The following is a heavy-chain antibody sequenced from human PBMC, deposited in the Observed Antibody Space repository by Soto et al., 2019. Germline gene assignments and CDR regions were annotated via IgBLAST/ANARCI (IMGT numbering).Heavy chain of an antibody. Sequence: QVQLQESGPGLVKPSETLSLTCTVSGGSISSSYWSWIRQPPGKGLEWIGYIYSSGSTNYNPSLMSRVTISLDTSKNQCSLKLSSVTAADTAVYYSARGMSAAGFDYWGQGTLVTVSS. J-gene: IGHJ4*02. CDR3: ARGMSAAGFDY. CDR2: IYSSGST. V-gene: IGHV4-59*01. D-gene: IGHD6-13*01. CDR1: GGSISSSY.